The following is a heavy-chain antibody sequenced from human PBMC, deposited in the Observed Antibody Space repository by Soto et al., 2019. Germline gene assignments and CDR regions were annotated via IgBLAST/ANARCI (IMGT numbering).Heavy chain of an antibody. D-gene: IGHD4-17*01. CDR1: GYTLTELS. CDR3: ARDGAPYGDYPRGRYYYYGMDV. V-gene: IGHV1-18*01. J-gene: IGHJ6*02. CDR2: ISAYNGNT. Sequence: ASVKVSCKVSGYTLTELSMHWVRQAPGQGLEWMGWISAYNGNTNYAQKLQGRVTMTTDTSTSTAYMELRSLRSDDTAVYYCARDGAPYGDYPRGRYYYYGMDVWGQGTTVTVSS.